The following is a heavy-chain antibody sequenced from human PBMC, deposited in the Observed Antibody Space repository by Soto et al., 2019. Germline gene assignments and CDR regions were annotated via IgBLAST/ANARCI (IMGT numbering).Heavy chain of an antibody. CDR3: ARDRVAYCGGDCRTFDY. Sequence: GGSMRLSCAASGFNFSSHGMHWVRQAPGKGLVWLVVILYYGSNKFYADFVKGRFTISRYYSNNTLYLQMNSLRAEDTAVYYCARDRVAYCGGDCRTFDYWGQGTLVTGSS. J-gene: IGHJ4*02. CDR2: ILYYGSNK. CDR1: GFNFSSHG. D-gene: IGHD2-21*02. V-gene: IGHV3-30*03.